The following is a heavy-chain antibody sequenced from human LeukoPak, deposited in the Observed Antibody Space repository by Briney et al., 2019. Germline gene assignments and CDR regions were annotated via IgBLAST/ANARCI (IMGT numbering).Heavy chain of an antibody. CDR1: GYDFPSYW. J-gene: IGHJ4*02. V-gene: IGHV5-51*01. D-gene: IGHD2-15*01. CDR2: ISPGDSQT. Sequence: GESLKISFKASGYDFPSYWIAWVRQMPGKGLGWMGIISPGDSQTRYRPSFQGQVTISADKSITTAYLQWSSLKVSDTAMYYCVRAPLGHCSGSICYPYFDYWGQGTLVTVSP. CDR3: VRAPLGHCSGSICYPYFDY.